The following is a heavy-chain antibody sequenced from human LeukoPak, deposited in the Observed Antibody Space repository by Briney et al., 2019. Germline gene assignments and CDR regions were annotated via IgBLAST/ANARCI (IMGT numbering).Heavy chain of an antibody. CDR2: LPGSSTYT. CDR1: GFTFISYW. J-gene: IGHJ4*02. V-gene: IGHV3-21*01. Sequence: PGGSLRLSCAASGFTFISYWMHWVRQAPGKGLEWVSSLPGSSTYTYYADSLKGRFTISRDTTKNSLYLQMNSLSPEDTAVYYCASGSYSSFDYWGQGTLVSVSS. D-gene: IGHD1-26*01. CDR3: ASGSYSSFDY.